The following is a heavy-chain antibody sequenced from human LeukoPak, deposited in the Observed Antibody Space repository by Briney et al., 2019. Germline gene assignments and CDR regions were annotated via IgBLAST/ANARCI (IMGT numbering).Heavy chain of an antibody. CDR3: ARLSDY. CDR1: GGAISNDNYY. Sequence: SETLSLTCTVSGGAISNDNYYWGWIRQPPGKGLEWIASINYSGTTYYNPSLNSRVSISVDTSKTQLSLRLSSVTAADTAVYYCARLSDYWGQGSLVTVSS. V-gene: IGHV4-39*01. J-gene: IGHJ4*02. CDR2: INYSGTT.